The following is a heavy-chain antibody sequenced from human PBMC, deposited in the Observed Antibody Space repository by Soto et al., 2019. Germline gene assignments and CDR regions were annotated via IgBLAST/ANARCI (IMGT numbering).Heavy chain of an antibody. CDR3: ARSEVVPAPHYYYYGMDV. J-gene: IGHJ6*02. CDR2: IYYSGST. V-gene: IGHV4-31*03. CDR1: GGSISSGGYY. Sequence: QVQLQESGPGLVKPSQTLSLTCTVSGGSISSGGYYWSWIRQHPGKGLEWIGYIYYSGSTYYNPXXKSRVTISVDXXKXQXXLKLSSVTAADTAVYYCARSEVVPAPHYYYYGMDVWGQGTTVTVSS. D-gene: IGHD2-2*01.